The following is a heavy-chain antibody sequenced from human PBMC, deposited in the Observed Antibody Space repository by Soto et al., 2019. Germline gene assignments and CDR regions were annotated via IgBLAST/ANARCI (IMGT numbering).Heavy chain of an antibody. V-gene: IGHV4-39*01. D-gene: IGHD6-25*01. CDR3: ASGPSRITGYCRFDY. CDR2: IYYTGMT. CDR1: GTSISSSDYY. Sequence: QLQLQESGPGLVKPSETLSLTCTVSGTSISSSDYYWGWIRQPPGKGLEWITSIYYTGMTYYNPSLKSRVPITEHRSTNPLSLKLNSMTAADSAVYYCASGPSRITGYCRFDYLGQVTLVTVSS. J-gene: IGHJ4*02.